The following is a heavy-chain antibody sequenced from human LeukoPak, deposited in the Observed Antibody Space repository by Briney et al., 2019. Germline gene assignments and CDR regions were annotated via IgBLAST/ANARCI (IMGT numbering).Heavy chain of an antibody. Sequence: SETLSLTCAVYGGSFSGYYWSWIRQPPGKGLEWIGEINPTGSTNYNPSLKSRVTISADTSKSQFSLELSSVTAADTAVFYCARALSTVTTYFDSWGQGTLVTVSS. V-gene: IGHV4-34*01. CDR3: ARALSTVTTYFDS. CDR2: INPTGST. CDR1: GGSFSGYY. J-gene: IGHJ4*02. D-gene: IGHD4-17*01.